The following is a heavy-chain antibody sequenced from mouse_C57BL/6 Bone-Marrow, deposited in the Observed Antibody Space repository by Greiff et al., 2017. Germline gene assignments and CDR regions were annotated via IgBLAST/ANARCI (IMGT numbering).Heavy chain of an antibody. J-gene: IGHJ1*03. Sequence: EVMLVESGGGLVQPGGSLKLSCAASGFTFSDYGMAWVRQAPRKGPEWVAFISNLAYSIYYADTVTGRFTISRENAKNTLYMEMSSLRSEDTAMYYCARPSYYGTYFDFWGTGTTVTVSS. CDR3: ARPSYYGTYFDF. CDR1: GFTFSDYG. D-gene: IGHD1-1*01. CDR2: ISNLAYSI. V-gene: IGHV5-15*01.